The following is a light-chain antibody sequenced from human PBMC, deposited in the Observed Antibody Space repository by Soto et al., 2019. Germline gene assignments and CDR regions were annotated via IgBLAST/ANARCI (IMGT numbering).Light chain of an antibody. CDR1: QSLISNY. CDR2: AAS. J-gene: IGKJ1*01. V-gene: IGKV3-20*01. CDR3: QQYGSSLTWT. Sequence: EGVLTQSPGTVSLSPGERVTLSCRASQSLISNYLAWYQQRPGQAPRLLIYAASSRATGITDRFSGSGSGKDFTLSISRLEPEDFAVYYCQQYGSSLTWTFGQGTKVE.